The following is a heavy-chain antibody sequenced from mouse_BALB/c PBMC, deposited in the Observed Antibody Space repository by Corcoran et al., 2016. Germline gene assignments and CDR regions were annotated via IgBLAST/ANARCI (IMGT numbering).Heavy chain of an antibody. CDR2: INPNNGGT. J-gene: IGHJ2*01. V-gene: IGHV1-26*01. Sequence: EVQLQQSGHELVKPGASVKMSCKASGYTFPDYYMKWVKQSNGKSLVWIGDINPNNGGTSYNQKFKGKATLTVDKSSSTAYMQLNSLTSEDSAGDYCARDYDYNFDYWGQGTTLTVSS. CDR3: ARDYDYNFDY. CDR1: GYTFPDYY. D-gene: IGHD2-4*01.